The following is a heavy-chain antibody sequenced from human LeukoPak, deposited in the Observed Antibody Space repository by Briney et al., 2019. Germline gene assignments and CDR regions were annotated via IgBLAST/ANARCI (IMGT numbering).Heavy chain of an antibody. J-gene: IGHJ4*02. Sequence: GESLKISCKGSGHIFTNHWIGWVRQMPGKGLEWMGIIYPGDSDARYSPSFQGQVTISADKSISTAYLQWSSLKASDTAMYYCARLGGEGYFDYWGQGTLVTVSS. CDR3: ARLGGEGYFDY. D-gene: IGHD2-21*01. CDR1: GHIFTNHW. CDR2: IYPGDSDA. V-gene: IGHV5-51*01.